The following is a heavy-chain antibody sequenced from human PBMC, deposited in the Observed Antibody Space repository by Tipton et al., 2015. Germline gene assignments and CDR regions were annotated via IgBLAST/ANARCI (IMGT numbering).Heavy chain of an antibody. D-gene: IGHD3-3*01. CDR1: GGSISSSSFY. CDR3: ARFRFDYFDY. Sequence: TLSLTCSVSGGSISSSSFYWDWIRQPPGKGLEWIGNIYYSGSTYYNPSLKSRVIISIDTSKNQFSLKLSSVTAADTAVYYCARFRFDYFDYWGHGTLVTVSS. V-gene: IGHV4-39*01. CDR2: IYYSGST. J-gene: IGHJ4*01.